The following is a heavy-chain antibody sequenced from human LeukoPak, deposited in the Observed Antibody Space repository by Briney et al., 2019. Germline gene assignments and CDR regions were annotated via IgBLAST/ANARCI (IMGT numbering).Heavy chain of an antibody. CDR3: ATGPTIGWFDP. CDR1: GGSITTYY. V-gene: IGHV4-59*06. Sequence: SETLSLTCTVSGGSITTYYWSWIRQPPGKGLEWIGYIYHNGNTYYNPSLKSRLTISVDTSKNQFSLKLSSVTAADTAVYYCATGPTIGWFDPWGQGTLVTVSS. J-gene: IGHJ5*02. D-gene: IGHD5-12*01. CDR2: IYHNGNT.